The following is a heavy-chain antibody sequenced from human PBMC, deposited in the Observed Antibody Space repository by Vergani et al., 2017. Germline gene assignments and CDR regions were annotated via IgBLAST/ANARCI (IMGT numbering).Heavy chain of an antibody. CDR1: GYTFTGYY. D-gene: IGHD2-2*02. Sequence: QVQLVQSGAEVKKPGASVKVSCKASGYTFTGYYMHWVRQAPGQGLEWMGWINPNSGGTNYAQKFQGRVTMTRDTSISTAYMELSMLRSDNTAVYYCAGVIYCSSTSCYTGWYFDLWGRGTLVTVSS. CDR2: INPNSGGT. J-gene: IGHJ2*01. V-gene: IGHV1-2*02. CDR3: AGVIYCSSTSCYTGWYFDL.